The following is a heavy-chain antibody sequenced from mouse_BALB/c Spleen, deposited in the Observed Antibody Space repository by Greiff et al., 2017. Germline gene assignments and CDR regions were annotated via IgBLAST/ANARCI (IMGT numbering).Heavy chain of an antibody. CDR1: GFNIKDTY. J-gene: IGHJ3*01. CDR2: IDPANGNT. Sequence: EVQLQQSGAELVKPGASVKLSCTASGFNIKDTYMHWVKQRPEQGLEWIGRIDPANGNTKYDPKFQGKATITADTSSNTAYLQLSSLTSEDTAVYYCAPRGLTGNWFAYWGQGTLVTVSA. D-gene: IGHD4-1*01. V-gene: IGHV14-3*02. CDR3: APRGLTGNWFAY.